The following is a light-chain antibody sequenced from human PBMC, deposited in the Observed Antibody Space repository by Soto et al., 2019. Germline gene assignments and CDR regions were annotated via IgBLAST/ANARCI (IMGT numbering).Light chain of an antibody. CDR1: SSDVGVYKY. V-gene: IGLV2-11*01. J-gene: IGLJ1*01. CDR3: CSYAGDYNVV. CDR2: DVI. Sequence: QSALIQPRSVSGSPGQSVTISCTGTSSDVGVYKYVSWYRQLPGKAPQLMIYDVITRPSGVPDRFSGSKSGNTASLTISGLQAGGVAIYHCCSYAGDYNVVFWTMAKLTVL.